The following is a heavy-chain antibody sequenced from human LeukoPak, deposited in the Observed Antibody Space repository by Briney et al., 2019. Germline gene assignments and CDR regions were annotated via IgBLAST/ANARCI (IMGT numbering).Heavy chain of an antibody. CDR3: ARSLRYFDY. CDR1: GFTFSSYE. Sequence: GGSLRLSCAASGFTFSSYEMNWVRQAPGKGLEWISYISSSGSTIYYADSVKGRFTISRDNAKNSLYLQMNSLRAEDTAIYYCARSLRYFDYWGQGTLVTVSS. D-gene: IGHD3-9*01. CDR2: ISSSGSTI. J-gene: IGHJ4*02. V-gene: IGHV3-48*03.